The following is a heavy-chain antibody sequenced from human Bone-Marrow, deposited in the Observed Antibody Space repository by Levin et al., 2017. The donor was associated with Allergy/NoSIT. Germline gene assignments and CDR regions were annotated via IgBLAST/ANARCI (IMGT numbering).Heavy chain of an antibody. D-gene: IGHD4-17*01. J-gene: IGHJ5*02. Sequence: LRLSCTVSGGSVNNGGFSWCWLRQAPGKGLEWIGHIYHSGNTNYNPSLMSRVTVSIDRSRNQFFLNLNAVTAADTAVYYCARGSDYGDFALNWFDPWGQGALVTVS. CDR2: IYHSGNT. V-gene: IGHV4-30-2*01. CDR3: ARGSDYGDFALNWFDP. CDR1: GGSVNNGGFS.